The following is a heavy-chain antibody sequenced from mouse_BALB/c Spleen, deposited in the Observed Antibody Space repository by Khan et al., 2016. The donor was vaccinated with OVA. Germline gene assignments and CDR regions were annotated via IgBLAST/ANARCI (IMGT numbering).Heavy chain of an antibody. V-gene: IGHV3-2*02. D-gene: IGHD1-1*01. CDR3: ARGNYYGYYFDY. CDR2: ISYSGGT. J-gene: IGHJ2*01. Sequence: EVQLKESGPGLVKPSQSLSLTCTVTGYSITSGYAWNWIRQFPGNQLEWMGYISYSGGTSYNPSLKSRISITRDTSKNQFFLQLNSVTTEDTATYYCARGNYYGYYFDYWGQGTTLTVSS. CDR1: GYSITSGYA.